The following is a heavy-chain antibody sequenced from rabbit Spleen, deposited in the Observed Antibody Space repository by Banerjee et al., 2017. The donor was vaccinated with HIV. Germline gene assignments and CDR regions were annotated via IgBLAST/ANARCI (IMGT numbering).Heavy chain of an antibody. CDR3: ARDLVGVIGWNFYL. CDR1: GVSLNDKDV. D-gene: IGHD1-1*01. Sequence: EQLEESGGGLVKPEGSLTLTCKASGVSLNDKDVMCWVRQAPGKGLEWIACINIVTGKSVSASWAKGRFTRSRTASTTVTLRMTSLTAADRATYFCARDLVGVIGWNFYLWGPGTLVTVS. J-gene: IGHJ4*01. CDR2: INIVTGKS. V-gene: IGHV1S45*01.